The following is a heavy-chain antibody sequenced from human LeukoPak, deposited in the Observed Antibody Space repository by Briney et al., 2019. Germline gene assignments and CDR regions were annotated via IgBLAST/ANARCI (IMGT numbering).Heavy chain of an antibody. D-gene: IGHD6-13*01. CDR1: GFTFSSYW. V-gene: IGHV3-7*01. J-gene: IGHJ1*01. CDR3: ARDQAAALPEYFQH. Sequence: GGSLRLSCAASGFTFSSYWMSWVPQAPGKGLEWVANIKQDGSEKYYVDSVKGRFTISRDNAKNSLYLQMNSLRAEDTAVYYCARDQAAALPEYFQHWGQGTLVTVSS. CDR2: IKQDGSEK.